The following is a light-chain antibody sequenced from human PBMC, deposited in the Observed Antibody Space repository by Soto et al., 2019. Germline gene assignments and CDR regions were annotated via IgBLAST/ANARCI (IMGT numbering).Light chain of an antibody. J-gene: IGLJ1*01. CDR3: AAWDDSLSGFYV. V-gene: IGLV1-47*01. Sequence: QSVLTQPPSVSGAPGQRVTISCTGSSSNIGAGYDVHWYQQLPGTAPKLLIYRNNQRPSGVPDRFFGSKSGTSASLAISGLRSEDEADYYCAAWDDSLSGFYVFGTGTKLTVL. CDR2: RNN. CDR1: SSNIGAGYD.